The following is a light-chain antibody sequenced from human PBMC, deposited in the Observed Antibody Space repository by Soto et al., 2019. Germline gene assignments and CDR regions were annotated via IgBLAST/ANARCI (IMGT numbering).Light chain of an antibody. J-gene: IGKJ4*01. CDR2: AAS. V-gene: IGKV1-39*01. Sequence: DPQMTQSPSSLSASVGDSVTITCRASQSVSNFLNWYQQKPGKAPNFLIYAASFLQTGVPPRFSGNGSGTDFTLTINSLQPEDFATYYCQQSYNSPFTFGGGTKVEI. CDR3: QQSYNSPFT. CDR1: QSVSNF.